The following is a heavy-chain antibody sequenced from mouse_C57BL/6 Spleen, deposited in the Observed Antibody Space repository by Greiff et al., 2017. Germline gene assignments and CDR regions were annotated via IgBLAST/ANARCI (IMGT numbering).Heavy chain of an antibody. CDR2: ISYDGSN. V-gene: IGHV3-6*01. D-gene: IGHD1-1*01. CDR3: ARDEAIYYGSSYYFDY. J-gene: IGHJ2*01. CDR1: GYSITSGYY. Sequence: VQLQQSGPGLVKPSQSLSLTCSVTGYSITSGYYWNWIRQFPGNKLEWMGYISYDGSNNYNPSLKNRISITRDTSKNQFFLKLNSVTTEDTATYYCARDEAIYYGSSYYFDYWGQGTTLTVSS.